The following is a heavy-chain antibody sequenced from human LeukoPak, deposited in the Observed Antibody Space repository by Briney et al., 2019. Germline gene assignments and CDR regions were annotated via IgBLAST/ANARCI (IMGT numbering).Heavy chain of an antibody. D-gene: IGHD2-15*01. CDR2: IGGRGDGI. CDR1: GFTFSHYW. CDR3: AREIPGRIAADC. V-gene: IGHV3-48*01. J-gene: IGHJ4*02. Sequence: GGSLRLSCAASGFTFSHYWMTWVRQAPGKGLEWISYIGGRGDGISYADSVKGRFIVSRDNAKNSLFLQMNRLRGEDTAIYFCAREIPGRIAADCWGQGTLVTVSS.